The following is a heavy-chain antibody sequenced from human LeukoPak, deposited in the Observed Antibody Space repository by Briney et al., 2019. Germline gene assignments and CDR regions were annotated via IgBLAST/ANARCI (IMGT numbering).Heavy chain of an antibody. CDR2: IIPIFGTA. J-gene: IGHJ4*02. CDR3: AREGRSLGPYYFDY. D-gene: IGHD3-16*02. V-gene: IGHV1-69*05. Sequence: GSSVKVSCKASGGTFSSYAISWVRQAPGQGLEWMGGIIPIFGTANYAQKFQGRVTITTDESTSTAYMELGSLRSEDTAVYYCAREGRSLGPYYFDYWGQGTLVTVSS. CDR1: GGTFSSYA.